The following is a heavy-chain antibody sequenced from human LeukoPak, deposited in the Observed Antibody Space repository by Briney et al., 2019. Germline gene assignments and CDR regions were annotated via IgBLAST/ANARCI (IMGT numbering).Heavy chain of an antibody. J-gene: IGHJ4*02. CDR2: INPSGST. D-gene: IGHD6-13*01. Sequence: SETLSLTCAVYGVSFSGYYWSWIRQPPGKGLEWIGEINPSGSTDYNPSLKSRVTISVDTSKNQFSLKLSSVTAADTAAYYCARGLRSTYSYYFDYWGQGTLVTVSS. V-gene: IGHV4-34*01. CDR1: GVSFSGYY. CDR3: ARGLRSTYSYYFDY.